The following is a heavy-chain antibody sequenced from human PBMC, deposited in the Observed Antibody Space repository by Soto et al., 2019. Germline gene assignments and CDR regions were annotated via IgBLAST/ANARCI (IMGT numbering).Heavy chain of an antibody. J-gene: IGHJ4*02. CDR3: SRGNYYHSSGYYPHDY. Sequence: GGSLRLSCAASGFTLRSYGIHWVRQAPGKGLEWVAVISYDGSNTYYADSVKGRCTISRDNSKSTLYLQMNSLRAEDTAVYYCSRGNYYHSSGYYPHDYWGQGTLVTVSS. CDR1: GFTLRSYG. CDR2: ISYDGSNT. V-gene: IGHV3-30*03. D-gene: IGHD3-22*01.